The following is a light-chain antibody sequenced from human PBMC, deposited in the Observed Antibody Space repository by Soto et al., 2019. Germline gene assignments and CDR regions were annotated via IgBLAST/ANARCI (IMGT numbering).Light chain of an antibody. CDR3: SSYSISTAYL. Sequence: QSVLTQPASVSGSPGQSITISCTGTSSDVGGYGYVSWYQLHPGKAPKLMVFEVSNRPSGVSYRFSGSKSGNTASLTISGLQAEDEADYFCSSYSISTAYLFGTGTRSPS. V-gene: IGLV2-14*01. CDR2: EVS. CDR1: SSDVGGYGY. J-gene: IGLJ1*01.